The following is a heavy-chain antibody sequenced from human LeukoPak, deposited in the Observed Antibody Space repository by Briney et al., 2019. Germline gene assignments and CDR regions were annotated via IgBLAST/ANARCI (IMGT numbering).Heavy chain of an antibody. CDR2: VYYTGST. D-gene: IGHD2-2*01. CDR1: GGSLSSYNNY. Sequence: KPSETLSLTCTVSGGSLSSYNNYWGWIRQPPGKGLEWIGSVYYTGSTYYSPSLRSRVTVSVDTSKNQFSLKLSSVTAADTAVYYCVRHHKYCSSTTCYEVGDPTDAFDIWGQGTMVTVSS. CDR3: VRHHKYCSSTTCYEVGDPTDAFDI. V-gene: IGHV4-39*01. J-gene: IGHJ3*02.